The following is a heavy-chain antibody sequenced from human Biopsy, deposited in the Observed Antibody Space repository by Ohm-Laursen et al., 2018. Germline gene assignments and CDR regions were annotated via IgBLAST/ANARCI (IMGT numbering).Heavy chain of an antibody. CDR2: VTTTSSYI. Sequence: SLRLSCTASGFDFSDYSMSWVRRAPGKGLEWVSSVTTTSSYIYYADSVKGRFTISRDNAKNSLYLQMNSLRAEDTAVYYCGRGQTVAPGYYGMDVWGQGTTVTVSS. D-gene: IGHD4-17*01. CDR3: GRGQTVAPGYYGMDV. CDR1: GFDFSDYS. V-gene: IGHV3-21*01. J-gene: IGHJ6*02.